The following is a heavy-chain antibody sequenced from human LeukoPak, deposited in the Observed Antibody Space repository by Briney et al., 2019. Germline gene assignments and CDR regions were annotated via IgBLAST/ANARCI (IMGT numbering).Heavy chain of an antibody. Sequence: PSETLSLTCAVAGNSVSSAYYWGWIRQPPGKGLEWIGSIYHIGSTYYNPSLKSRVTISVDTSKNRFSLKLTSVTAADTAVYYCAGQHDSNGYYFYWGQGTLVTVSS. V-gene: IGHV4-38-2*01. CDR2: IYHIGST. CDR3: AGQHDSNGYYFY. J-gene: IGHJ4*02. CDR1: GNSVSSAYY. D-gene: IGHD3-22*01.